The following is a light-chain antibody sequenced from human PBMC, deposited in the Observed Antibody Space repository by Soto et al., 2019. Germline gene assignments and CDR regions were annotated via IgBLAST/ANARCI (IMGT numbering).Light chain of an antibody. CDR1: QGITNR. CDR3: LQLYNFSWT. CDR2: DAS. V-gene: IGKV1-16*01. Sequence: DIQMTQSPSSLSSSVGDSVTITCRASQGITNRLAWFQQKPGEAPKSLIYDASTLQSGVPSRFSGSGSGTDFTLTISRLQPEDFATYYCLQLYNFSWTFGQGTKVDI. J-gene: IGKJ1*01.